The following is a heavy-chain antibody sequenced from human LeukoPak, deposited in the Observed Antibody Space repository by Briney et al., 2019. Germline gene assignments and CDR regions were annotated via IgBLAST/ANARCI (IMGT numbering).Heavy chain of an antibody. CDR3: ARGKSDSSGYPDY. V-gene: IGHV1-8*03. CDR1: GYTFTSYD. J-gene: IGHJ4*02. Sequence: ASVKVSCKASGYTFTSYDINWVRQATGQGLEWMGWMNPNSGNTGYAQKFQGRVTITRNTSISTAYMELSGLRSEDTAVYYCARGKSDSSGYPDYWGQGTLVTVSS. CDR2: MNPNSGNT. D-gene: IGHD3-22*01.